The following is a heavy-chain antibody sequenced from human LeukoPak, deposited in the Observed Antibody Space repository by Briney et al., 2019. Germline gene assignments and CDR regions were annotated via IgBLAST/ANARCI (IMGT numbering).Heavy chain of an antibody. V-gene: IGHV4-59*08. CDR1: GGSISSYY. J-gene: IGHJ4*02. CDR3: ARLLYSMVRGEYYFDY. D-gene: IGHD3-10*01. Sequence: PSETLSLTCTVSGGSISSYYWSWIRQPPGKGLEWIGYIYYSGSTNYNPPLKSRVTISVDTSKNQFSLKLSSVTAADTAVYYCARLLYSMVRGEYYFDYWGQGTLVTVSS. CDR2: IYYSGST.